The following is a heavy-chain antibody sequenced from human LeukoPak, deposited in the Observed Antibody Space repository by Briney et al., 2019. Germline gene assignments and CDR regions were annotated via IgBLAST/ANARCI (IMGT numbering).Heavy chain of an antibody. V-gene: IGHV3-23*01. CDR1: GFTFSSYG. Sequence: GSLRLSCAASGFTFSSYGMHWVRQAPGKGLEWVSAISGSGGSTYYADSVKGRFTISRDNSKNTLYLQMNSLRAEDTAVYYCAKFFGSGSYNPYYFDYWGQGTLVTVSS. J-gene: IGHJ4*02. CDR2: ISGSGGST. D-gene: IGHD3-10*01. CDR3: AKFFGSGSYNPYYFDY.